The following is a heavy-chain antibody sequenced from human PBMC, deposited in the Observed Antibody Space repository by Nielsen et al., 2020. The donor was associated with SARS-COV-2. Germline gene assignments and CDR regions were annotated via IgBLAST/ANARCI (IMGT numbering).Heavy chain of an antibody. Sequence: SVKVSCKASGYTFSNYYMHWVRQAPGQGLEWMGVIDPSGGSTRYAQKFQGRSIMTTDTSTTTVYMEMASLRAEDTAVYYCARPGDLSAFDFWGQGTMVTVSS. V-gene: IGHV1-46*01. CDR1: GYTFSNYY. J-gene: IGHJ3*01. CDR3: ARPGDLSAFDF. CDR2: IDPSGGST. D-gene: IGHD7-27*01.